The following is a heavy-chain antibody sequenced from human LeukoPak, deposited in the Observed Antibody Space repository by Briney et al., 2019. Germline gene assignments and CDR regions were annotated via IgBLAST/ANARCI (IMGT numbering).Heavy chain of an antibody. CDR1: GYTFTSYY. Sequence: ASVKVSCKASGYTFTSYYMHWVRQAPGQGLEWMGWMNPVSGNAGSAQKFQGRVTLTRDTSISTAYMELSSLRSDDTAFYYCARAPMGAAALYWGQGTLVTVSS. V-gene: IGHV1-8*02. CDR2: MNPVSGNA. CDR3: ARAPMGAAALY. J-gene: IGHJ4*02. D-gene: IGHD6-13*01.